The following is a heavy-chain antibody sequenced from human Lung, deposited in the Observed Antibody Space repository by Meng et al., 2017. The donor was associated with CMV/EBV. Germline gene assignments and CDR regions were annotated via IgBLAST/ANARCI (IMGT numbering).Heavy chain of an antibody. CDR3: ARRQYQLVGLAAFDI. CDR1: GYTFTGYY. Sequence: ASXXVSXNASGYTFTGYYMHWVRQAPGQGLEWMGWINPNSGGTNYAQKFQGRVTMTRDTSISTAYMELSRLRSDDTAVYYCARRQYQLVGLAAFDIWGQGTMVTVSS. V-gene: IGHV1-2*02. CDR2: INPNSGGT. J-gene: IGHJ3*02. D-gene: IGHD2-2*01.